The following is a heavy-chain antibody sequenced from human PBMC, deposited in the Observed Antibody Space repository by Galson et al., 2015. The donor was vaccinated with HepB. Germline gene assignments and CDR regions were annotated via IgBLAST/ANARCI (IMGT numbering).Heavy chain of an antibody. CDR3: VKCQQGYSGYDYLDY. CDR2: ISSHGDST. Sequence: SLRLSCAASGFTFSSYAMHWVRQAAGKGLDFVSAISSHGDSTYYADSVKGRFTISRDNSKNTLYLQMSSLRAEDTALYYCVKCQQGYSGYDYLDYWGQGTLSPSPQ. D-gene: IGHD5-12*01. J-gene: IGHJ4*02. CDR1: GFTFSSYA. V-gene: IGHV3-64D*06.